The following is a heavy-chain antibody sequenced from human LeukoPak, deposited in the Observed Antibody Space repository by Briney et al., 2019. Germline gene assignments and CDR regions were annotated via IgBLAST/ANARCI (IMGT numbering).Heavy chain of an antibody. CDR3: ARGVRLGGAFDI. CDR2: IYYSGST. D-gene: IGHD3-16*02. Sequence: PSETLSLTCTVSGGSISSYYWSWIRQPPGKGLEWIGYIYYSGSTNYNPSLKSRVTISVDTSKNQFSLKLSSVTAADTAVYYCARGVRLGGAFDIWGQGTMVTVSS. CDR1: GGSISSYY. V-gene: IGHV4-59*01. J-gene: IGHJ3*02.